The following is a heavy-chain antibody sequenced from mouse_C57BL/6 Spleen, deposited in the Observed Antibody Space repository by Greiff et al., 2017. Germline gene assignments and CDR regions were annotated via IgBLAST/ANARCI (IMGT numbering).Heavy chain of an antibody. V-gene: IGHV1-53*01. CDR1: GYTFPSYW. CDR3: ASGLTGYYFDY. Sequence: QVQLQQPGTELVKPGASVKLSCKASGYTFPSYWMHWVKQRPGQGLEWIGTINPSNGGTNYNEKFKSKATLTVGKSSSTAYMQLSSLTSEGSAGYYCASGLTGYYFDYWGQGTTLTVSS. CDR2: INPSNGGT. J-gene: IGHJ2*01. D-gene: IGHD4-1*01.